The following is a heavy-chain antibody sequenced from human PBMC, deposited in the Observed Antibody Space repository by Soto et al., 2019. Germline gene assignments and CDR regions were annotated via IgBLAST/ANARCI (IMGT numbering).Heavy chain of an antibody. D-gene: IGHD3-22*01. CDR2: ISSTTNYI. Sequence: GGSLRLSCAASGFTFSRYSMNWVRQAPGKGLEWVSSISSTTNYIYYADSMKGRFTVSRDNAKNSVYLDMNSLRAEDTAVYYCAKDPTPRKNYYYDSSGQPWGYFDYWGQGTLVTVSS. V-gene: IGHV3-21*04. CDR3: AKDPTPRKNYYYDSSGQPWGYFDY. CDR1: GFTFSRYS. J-gene: IGHJ4*02.